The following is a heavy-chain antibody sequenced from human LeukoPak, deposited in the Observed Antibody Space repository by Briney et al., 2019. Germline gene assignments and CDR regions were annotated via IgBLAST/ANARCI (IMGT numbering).Heavy chain of an antibody. J-gene: IGHJ4*02. D-gene: IGHD1-1*01. CDR1: GFSLSNYW. V-gene: IGHV3-7*01. CDR3: TRGCARERPRC. Sequence: PGGSLRLSCAGSGFSLSNYWMRWVRQAPGKGPEWVANIDQDESDKNSLGPVRGRFPISRDDAKNSLYLQVNGRRVEDTAVYYCTRGCARERPRCWGQRALVTVSS. CDR2: IDQDESDK.